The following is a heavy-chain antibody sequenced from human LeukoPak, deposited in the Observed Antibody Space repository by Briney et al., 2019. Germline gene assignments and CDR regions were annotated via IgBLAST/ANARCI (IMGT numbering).Heavy chain of an antibody. J-gene: IGHJ4*02. Sequence: SETLSLTCAVSGYSISSGYYWGWIRQPPGKGLEWIGSIYHSGSTYYNPSLKSRVTISVDTSKNQFSLKLSSLTAADTAIYYCARGIESYGDYGYWGQGILVTVSS. CDR2: IYHSGST. CDR3: ARGIESYGDYGY. V-gene: IGHV4-38-2*01. CDR1: GYSISSGYY. D-gene: IGHD4-17*01.